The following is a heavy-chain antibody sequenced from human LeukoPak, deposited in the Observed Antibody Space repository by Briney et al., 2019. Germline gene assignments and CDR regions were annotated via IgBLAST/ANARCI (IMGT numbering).Heavy chain of an antibody. J-gene: IGHJ3*02. CDR1: GGSISSGGYS. D-gene: IGHD3-9*01. V-gene: IGHV4-30-2*01. Sequence: SETLSLTCAVSGGSISSGGYSWSWIRQPPGKGLEWIGYIYHSGSTYYNPSLKSRVTISVDRSKNQFSLKLSSVTAADTAVYYCARVQFEVSDAFDIWSQGTMVTVSS. CDR3: ARVQFEVSDAFDI. CDR2: IYHSGST.